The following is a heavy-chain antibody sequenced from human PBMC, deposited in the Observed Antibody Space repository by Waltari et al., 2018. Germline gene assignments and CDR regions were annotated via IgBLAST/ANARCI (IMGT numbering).Heavy chain of an antibody. Sequence: QVQVAQSGSEVKRPGASVRVSCTVPGCTLAGLPMDWARQLPAKGLEWMGRLDREDGETTYAQHFQGRITVTEDTSTNTAYVGLRTLVSDDTAVYFCHLTGRNIVLAGGSPSFYSYMDVWGRGTTVTVS. J-gene: IGHJ6*03. D-gene: IGHD2-15*01. CDR2: LDREDGET. V-gene: IGHV1-24*01. CDR1: GCTLAGLP. CDR3: HLTGRNIVLAGGSPSFYSYMDV.